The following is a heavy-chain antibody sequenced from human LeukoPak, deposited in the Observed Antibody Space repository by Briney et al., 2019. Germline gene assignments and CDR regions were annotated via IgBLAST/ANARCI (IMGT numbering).Heavy chain of an antibody. V-gene: IGHV3-23*01. CDR1: GFTFSSYA. Sequence: GGSLRLSCAASGFTFSSYAMSWVRQAPGKGLGWVSAISGSGGSTYYADSVKGRFTISRDNSKNTLYLQMNSLRAEDTAVYYCAKGDIVYYDYYFDYWGQGTLVTVSS. D-gene: IGHD2-15*01. CDR2: ISGSGGST. J-gene: IGHJ4*02. CDR3: AKGDIVYYDYYFDY.